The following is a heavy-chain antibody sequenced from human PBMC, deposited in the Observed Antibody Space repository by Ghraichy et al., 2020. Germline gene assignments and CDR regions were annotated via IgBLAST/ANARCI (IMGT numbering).Heavy chain of an antibody. J-gene: IGHJ2*01. CDR2: ISSSSSYI. CDR1: GFTFSSYS. D-gene: IGHD6-19*01. Sequence: GSLRLSCAASGFTFSSYSMNWVRQAPGKGLEWVSSISSSSSYIHYADSVNGRFTISRDNAKNSLYVQMNSRRAEDTAVYYCAREPSIGHSWFHYYYFDLWGRGTLVTVSS. V-gene: IGHV3-21*01. CDR3: AREPSIGHSWFHYYYFDL.